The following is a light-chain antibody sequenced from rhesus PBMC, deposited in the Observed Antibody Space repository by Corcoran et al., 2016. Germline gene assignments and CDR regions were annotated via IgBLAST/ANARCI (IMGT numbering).Light chain of an antibody. CDR1: QGISSW. J-gene: IGKJ2*01. V-gene: IGKV1-22*01. CDR3: QQYSIRPYS. CDR2: QAS. Sequence: DIQMTQSPSSLSASVGDTVTITCRASQGISSWLAWYQQKPGKAPKLLIYQASSLQSGVPSRFSGSGSGTDCTLTISSLKSEDFASYYCQQYSIRPYSFGQGTKVEI.